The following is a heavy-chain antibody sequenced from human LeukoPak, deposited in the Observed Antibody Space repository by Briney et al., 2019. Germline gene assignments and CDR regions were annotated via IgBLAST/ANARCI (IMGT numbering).Heavy chain of an antibody. J-gene: IGHJ3*02. CDR2: IIPIFGTA. CDR3: ARTQNVVVTAIYAFDI. CDR1: GGTFSSYA. D-gene: IGHD2-21*02. V-gene: IGHV1-69*05. Sequence: ASVKVSCKASGGTFSSYAISWVRQAPGQGLEWMGGIIPIFGTANYAQKFQGRVTITTDESTSTAYMELSSLRSEDTAVYYCARTQNVVVTAIYAFDIWGQGTMVTVSS.